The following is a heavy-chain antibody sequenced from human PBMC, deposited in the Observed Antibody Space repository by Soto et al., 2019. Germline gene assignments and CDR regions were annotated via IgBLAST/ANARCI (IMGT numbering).Heavy chain of an antibody. CDR3: EKDIYFRDSSGYYVFDY. D-gene: IGHD3-22*01. V-gene: IGHV3-30*18. CDR1: GFTFSNYG. J-gene: IGHJ4*02. Sequence: QVHLVESGGGVVQPGRSLRLSCEASGFTFSNYGTHWVRQAPGEGLEWVAHISYDGSNEHYTDSVKGRFTISRDNSKNMVLVHMNSLRHEDTAVYHGEKDIYFRDSSGYYVFDYWGPGTHVTVSS. CDR2: ISYDGSNE.